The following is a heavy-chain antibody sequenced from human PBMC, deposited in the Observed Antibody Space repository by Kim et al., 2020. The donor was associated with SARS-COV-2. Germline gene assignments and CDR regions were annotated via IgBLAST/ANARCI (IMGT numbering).Heavy chain of an antibody. J-gene: IGHJ4*02. Sequence: SETLSLTCAVYGGSFSGYYWSWIRQPPGKGLEWIGDINHSGSTNYNPSLKSRVTISVDTSKNQFSLRLSSVTAADTAVYYCARVSQYYDILTGYYIYYFDYWGQGTLVTVSS. V-gene: IGHV4-34*01. CDR2: INHSGST. D-gene: IGHD3-9*01. CDR1: GGSFSGYY. CDR3: ARVSQYYDILTGYYIYYFDY.